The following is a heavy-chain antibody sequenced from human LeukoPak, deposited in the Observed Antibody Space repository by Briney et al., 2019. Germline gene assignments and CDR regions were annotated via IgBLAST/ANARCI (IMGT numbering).Heavy chain of an antibody. Sequence: ASVKVSCKASGYTFSAYYIHWVRQAPGQGLEWMGWINPNNGDTGYAQQFQGRVTMTRDKSINTAYMELSGLKSDDTAVYYCARVPCVTTSCSPINWFDPWGQGTLVTVSS. CDR3: ARVPCVTTSCSPINWFDP. J-gene: IGHJ5*02. D-gene: IGHD2-2*01. CDR2: INPNNGDT. V-gene: IGHV1-2*02. CDR1: GYTFSAYY.